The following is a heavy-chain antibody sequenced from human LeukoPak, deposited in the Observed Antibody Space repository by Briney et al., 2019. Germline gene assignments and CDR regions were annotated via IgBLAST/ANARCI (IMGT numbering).Heavy chain of an antibody. CDR2: INLNSGGT. CDR3: ARDRVTVLTPFFDY. J-gene: IGHJ4*02. D-gene: IGHD4-23*01. Sequence: ASVKVSCKASGYTFTGYYMHWVRQAPGQGLEWMGWINLNSGGTNYAQKFQGRVTMTRDTSISTAYMELSRLRSDDTAVYFCARDRVTVLTPFFDYWGQGTLASVSS. V-gene: IGHV1-2*02. CDR1: GYTFTGYY.